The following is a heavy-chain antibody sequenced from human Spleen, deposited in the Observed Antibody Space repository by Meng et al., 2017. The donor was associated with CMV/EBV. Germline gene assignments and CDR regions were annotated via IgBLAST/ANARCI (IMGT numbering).Heavy chain of an antibody. Sequence: GGSLRLSCAASGFTVSDNYMNWVRQAPGKGLEWVSAITASGGSTYYADSVQGRFTVSRDNSKNTLYLQMNSLRAEDTALYYCAKAFSASWYREYYDDWGQGTLVTVSS. CDR3: AKAFSASWYREYYDD. CDR2: ITASGGST. CDR1: GFTVSDNY. V-gene: IGHV3-23*01. D-gene: IGHD6-13*01. J-gene: IGHJ4*02.